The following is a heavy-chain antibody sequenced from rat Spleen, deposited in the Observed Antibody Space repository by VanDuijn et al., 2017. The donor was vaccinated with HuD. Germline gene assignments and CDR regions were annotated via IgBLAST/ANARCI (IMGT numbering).Heavy chain of an antibody. D-gene: IGHD1-11*01. CDR1: GFTFSDYY. CDR2: ISYEGSST. V-gene: IGHV5-22*01. J-gene: IGHJ3*01. CDR3: AREEGASPNWFAY. Sequence: EVQLVESGGGLVQPGRSLKLSCAASGFTFSDYYMAWVRQAPKKGLEWVASISYEGSSTYYGDSVKGRFTISRDNAKSTLYLQMNSLRSEDTATYYCAREEGASPNWFAYWGQGTLVTVSS.